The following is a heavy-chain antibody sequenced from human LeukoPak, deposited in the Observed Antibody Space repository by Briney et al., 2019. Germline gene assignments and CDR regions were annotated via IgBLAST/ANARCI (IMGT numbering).Heavy chain of an antibody. J-gene: IGHJ4*02. CDR2: ISRSGTII. D-gene: IGHD3-3*01. CDR1: GFTFSSYS. CDR3: ARERDDYYFDY. Sequence: GGSLRLSCAASGFTFSSYSMNWVRQAPGKGLEWVSYISRSGTIISYADSVKGRFTISRDNAKNSLYLQMNSLRAEDTAVYYCARERDDYYFDYWGQGTLVTVSS. V-gene: IGHV3-48*04.